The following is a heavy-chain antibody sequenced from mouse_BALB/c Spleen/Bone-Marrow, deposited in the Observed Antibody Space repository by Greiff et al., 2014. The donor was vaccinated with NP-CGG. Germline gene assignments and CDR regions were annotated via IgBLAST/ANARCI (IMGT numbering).Heavy chain of an antibody. J-gene: IGHJ2*03. V-gene: IGHV5-6-3*01. CDR3: ARVWYFDY. Sequence: EVQLPQSGGGLVQPGGSLKLSCAASGFTFSSYGMSWVRQTPGKRLELVATINSNGGSTYYPDSVKGRFTISRDNAKNTLYLQMSSLKSEDTAMYYCARVWYFDYWGQGTSLTVSS. CDR2: INSNGGST. CDR1: GFTFSSYG.